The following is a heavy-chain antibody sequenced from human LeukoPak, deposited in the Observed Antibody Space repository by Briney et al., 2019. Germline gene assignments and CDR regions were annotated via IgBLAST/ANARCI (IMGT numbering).Heavy chain of an antibody. CDR2: INHSGST. J-gene: IGHJ5*02. CDR3: ARVGSFVPKYNWFDP. V-gene: IGHV4-34*01. Sequence: KPSETLSLTCAVYGGSFSGYYWSWIRQPPGKGLEWIGEINHSGSTNYNPSLKSRVTISVDTSKNQFSLKLSSVTAADTAVYYCARVGSFVPKYNWFDPRGQGTLVTVSS. CDR1: GGSFSGYY. D-gene: IGHD3-10*01.